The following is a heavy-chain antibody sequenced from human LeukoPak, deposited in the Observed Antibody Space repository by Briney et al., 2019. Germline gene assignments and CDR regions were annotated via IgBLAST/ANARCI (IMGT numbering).Heavy chain of an antibody. CDR2: VYYSGST. V-gene: IGHV4-59*08. Sequence: PSETLSLTCTVSGGSLNNYYWSWIRQPPGKGLEWIGYVYYSGSTNYNPSLTSRVTISLDTSKKQFSLKLSSVTAADTAVYYCARRRFFDSGGYHLRGNAFDLWGQGTMVTVPS. CDR3: ARRRFFDSGGYHLRGNAFDL. CDR1: GGSLNNYY. J-gene: IGHJ3*01. D-gene: IGHD3-22*01.